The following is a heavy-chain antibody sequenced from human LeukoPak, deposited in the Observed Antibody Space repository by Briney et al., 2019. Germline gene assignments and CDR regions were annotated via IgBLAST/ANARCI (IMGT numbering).Heavy chain of an antibody. CDR1: GDSISSDDYY. J-gene: IGHJ6*03. CDR2: FSASGNS. CDR3: ARVVYSGYDFRGAMDV. D-gene: IGHD5-12*01. Sequence: SETLSLTCTVSGDSISSDDYYWSWIRQPAGKGLEWIGRFSASGNSNYNPSLKSRVTISVDTSKNQFSLKLTSVTAADTAVYYCARVVYSGYDFRGAMDVWGKGTTVTVSS. V-gene: IGHV4-61*02.